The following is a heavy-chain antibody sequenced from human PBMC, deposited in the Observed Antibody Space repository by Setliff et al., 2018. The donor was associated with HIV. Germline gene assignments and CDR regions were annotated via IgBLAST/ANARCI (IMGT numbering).Heavy chain of an antibody. CDR1: GYTFNTYY. J-gene: IGHJ4*02. V-gene: IGHV1-46*02. Sequence: ASVKVSCKASGYTFNTYYVHWVRQAPGQGLEWMRLINPSGDFTFYAQKFQGRVIMTRDTSANTVYLEIRSLISEDTAVYYCARDSSTGFFSAAYWGQGALVTVSS. D-gene: IGHD6-19*01. CDR2: INPSGDFT. CDR3: ARDSSTGFFSAAY.